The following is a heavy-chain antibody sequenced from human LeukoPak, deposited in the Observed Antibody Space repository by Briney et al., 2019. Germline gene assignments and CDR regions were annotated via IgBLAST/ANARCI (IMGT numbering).Heavy chain of an antibody. J-gene: IGHJ5*02. CDR3: ARGSIAAAEGSHWFDP. Sequence: SETLSLTCTVSGGSISSYYWSWIRQPPGKGLEWIGYVYYSGSTYHNPSLKSRVTISVDTSKNQFSLRLNSVTAADTAVYYCARGSIAAAEGSHWFDPWGQGTLVTVSS. CDR2: VYYSGST. D-gene: IGHD6-13*01. CDR1: GGSISSYY. V-gene: IGHV4-59*01.